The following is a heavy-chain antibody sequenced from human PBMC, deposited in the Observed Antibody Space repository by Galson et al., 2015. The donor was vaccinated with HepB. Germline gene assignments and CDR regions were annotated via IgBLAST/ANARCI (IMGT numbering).Heavy chain of an antibody. CDR3: ARGRNTMVRGVIAYYYYYGMDV. Sequence: LRLSCAASGFTFSRYWMSWVRQAPGKGLEWIGEINHSGSTNYNPSLKSRVTISVDTSKNQFSLKLSSVTAADTAVYYCARGRNTMVRGVIAYYYYYGMDVWGQGTTVTVSS. CDR1: GFTFSRYW. D-gene: IGHD3-10*01. CDR2: INHSGST. J-gene: IGHJ6*02. V-gene: IGHV4-34*01.